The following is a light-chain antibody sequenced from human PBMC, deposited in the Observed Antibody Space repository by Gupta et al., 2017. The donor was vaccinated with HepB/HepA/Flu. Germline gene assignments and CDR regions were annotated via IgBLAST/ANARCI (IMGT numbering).Light chain of an antibody. CDR1: QSVSSH. CDR3: QQRLNWPLT. Sequence: EIVLTQSPGTLSLSPEERGTLSCRASQSVSSHLAWYQQKPGQAPRLLIYDASNRATGIPARFSGSGFGTDFTLTISSVEPEDFADYYCQQRLNWPLTFGGGTKVEI. J-gene: IGKJ4*01. V-gene: IGKV3-11*01. CDR2: DAS.